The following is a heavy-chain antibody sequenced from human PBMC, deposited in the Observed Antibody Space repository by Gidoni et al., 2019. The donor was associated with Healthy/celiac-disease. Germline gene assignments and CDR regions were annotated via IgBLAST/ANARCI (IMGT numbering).Heavy chain of an antibody. V-gene: IGHV3-33*01. J-gene: IGHJ6*02. CDR3: ARDRGVWTMYYGMDV. CDR1: GFTFSSYG. CDR2: IWYDGSNK. Sequence: QVQLVESGGGVVQPGRSLRLSCAASGFTFSSYGMHWVRQAPGKGLEWVGVIWYDGSNKYYADSVKGRFTISRDNSKNTLYLQMNSLRAEDTAVYYCARDRGVWTMYYGMDVWGQGTTVTVSS. D-gene: IGHD3-10*01.